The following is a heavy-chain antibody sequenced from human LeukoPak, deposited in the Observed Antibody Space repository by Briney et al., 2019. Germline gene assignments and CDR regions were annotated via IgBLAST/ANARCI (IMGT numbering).Heavy chain of an antibody. CDR2: IYYSGST. Sequence: SETLSLTCTVSGGSISSYYWSWIRQPPGKGLEWIGYIYYSGSTNYSPSLKSRVTISVDTSKNQFSLKLSSVTAADTAVYYCARDYLTGYDYWGQGTLVTVSS. J-gene: IGHJ4*02. V-gene: IGHV4-59*01. CDR3: ARDYLTGYDY. D-gene: IGHD7-27*01. CDR1: GGSISSYY.